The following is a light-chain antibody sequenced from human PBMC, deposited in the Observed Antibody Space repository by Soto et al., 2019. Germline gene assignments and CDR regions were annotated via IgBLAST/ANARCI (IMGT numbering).Light chain of an antibody. CDR2: DVS. V-gene: IGLV2-14*01. J-gene: IGLJ1*01. CDR1: SSDVGDYNY. Sequence: SALTQPASVSGSPGQSIAISCTGTSSDVGDYNYVSWYQQHPGKAPKLTIYDVSDRPSGVSSRFSGSKSGNTASLTISGLQPEDEADYYCSSYTSSAPPYVFGTGTKVTVL. CDR3: SSYTSSAPPYV.